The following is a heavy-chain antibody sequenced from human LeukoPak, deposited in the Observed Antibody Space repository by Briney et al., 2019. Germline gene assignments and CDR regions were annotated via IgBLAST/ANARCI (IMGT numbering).Heavy chain of an antibody. J-gene: IGHJ4*02. CDR3: ARDDYYDSSGQYYVNDY. CDR2: INSSSSTI. Sequence: GGSLRLSCAASGFTLSSYSMNWVRQAPGKGLEWVSYINSSSSTIYYADSVKGRFTISRDNAKNSLYLQMNSLRAEDTAVYYCARDDYYDSSGQYYVNDYWGQGTLVTVSS. CDR1: GFTLSSYS. V-gene: IGHV3-48*04. D-gene: IGHD3-22*01.